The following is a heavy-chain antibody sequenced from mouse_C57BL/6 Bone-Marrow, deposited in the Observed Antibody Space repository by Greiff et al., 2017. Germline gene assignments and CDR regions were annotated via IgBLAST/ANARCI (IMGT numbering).Heavy chain of an antibody. CDR1: GFTFSSYG. Sequence: MQLKESGGDLVKPGGSLKLSCAASGFTFSSYGMSWVRQTPDKRLEWVATISSGGSYTYYPDSVKGRFTISRDNAKNTLYLQMSSLKSEDTAMYYCARRGTTVVARAMDYWGQGTSVTVSS. J-gene: IGHJ4*01. CDR2: ISSGGSYT. V-gene: IGHV5-6*01. CDR3: ARRGTTVVARAMDY. D-gene: IGHD1-1*01.